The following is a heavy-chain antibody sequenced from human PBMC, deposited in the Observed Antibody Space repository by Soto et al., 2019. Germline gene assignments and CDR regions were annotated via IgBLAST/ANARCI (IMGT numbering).Heavy chain of an antibody. CDR1: GFTFISYS. V-gene: IGHV3-48*01. Sequence: GGSLRLSCAASGFTFISYSMNWVRQAPGKGLEWVSYISSSSSTIYYADSVKGRFTISRDNAKNSLYLQMNSLRAEDTAVYYCARGGYSSSSFYMDVWGKGTTVTVSS. D-gene: IGHD6-6*01. CDR2: ISSSSSTI. J-gene: IGHJ6*03. CDR3: ARGGYSSSSFYMDV.